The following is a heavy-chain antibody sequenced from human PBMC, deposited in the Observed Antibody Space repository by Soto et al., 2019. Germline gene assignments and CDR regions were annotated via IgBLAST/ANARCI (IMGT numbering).Heavy chain of an antibody. Sequence: GGSLRLSCAASGFTFSSYGMHWVRQAPGKGLEWVAVISYDGSNKYYADSVKGRFTISRDNSKNTLYLQMNSLRAEDTAVYYCAKDQDKDGYYYGMDVWGQGTTVTVSS. CDR2: ISYDGSNK. CDR3: AKDQDKDGYYYGMDV. CDR1: GFTFSSYG. V-gene: IGHV3-30*18. J-gene: IGHJ6*02.